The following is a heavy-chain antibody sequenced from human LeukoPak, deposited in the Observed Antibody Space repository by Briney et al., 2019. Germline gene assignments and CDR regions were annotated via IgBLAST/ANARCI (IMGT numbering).Heavy chain of an antibody. J-gene: IGHJ4*02. D-gene: IGHD3-9*01. V-gene: IGHV4-34*01. CDR3: ARGPNYDILTGSPTGVGFDY. CDR2: INHSGST. CDR1: GGSFSGYY. Sequence: SETLSLTCAVYGGSFSGYYWSWIRQPPGKGLEWIGEINHSGSTNYNPSLKSRVTISVDTSKKQFSLKLSSVTAADTAVYYCARGPNYDILTGSPTGVGFDYWGQGTLVTVSS.